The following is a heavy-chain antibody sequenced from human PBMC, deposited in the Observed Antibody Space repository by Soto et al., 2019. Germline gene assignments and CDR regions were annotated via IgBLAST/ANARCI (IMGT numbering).Heavy chain of an antibody. CDR3: AKFGMATTKRSPPYYFDY. D-gene: IGHD1-1*01. Sequence: QPGGSLRLSCAASGFTFTNYALSWVRQAPGRGLGWVSTISGSGGTTYYADSVKGRFTISRDNSKNTFYLQMNSLRAEDTAVYYCAKFGMATTKRSPPYYFDYWGQGTLVTVSS. J-gene: IGHJ4*02. CDR2: ISGSGGTT. V-gene: IGHV3-23*01. CDR1: GFTFTNYA.